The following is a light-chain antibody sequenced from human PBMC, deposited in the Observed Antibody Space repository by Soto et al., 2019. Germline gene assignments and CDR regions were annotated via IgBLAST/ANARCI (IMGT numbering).Light chain of an antibody. J-gene: IGKJ4*01. CDR1: QDLDRW. Sequence: DSQMTQSPASLSASVGHRLTITCRASQDLDRWLAWYQQKQGEAPKVMIFAASSLQSGLPSRFSGGGSGTDFYLTISSLQPEDFATYDCKQSRSFPLTFGGGTKVDIK. CDR2: AAS. CDR3: KQSRSFPLT. V-gene: IGKV1-12*01.